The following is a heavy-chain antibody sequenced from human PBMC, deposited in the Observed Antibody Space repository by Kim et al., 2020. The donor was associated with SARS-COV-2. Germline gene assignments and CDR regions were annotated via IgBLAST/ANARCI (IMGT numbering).Heavy chain of an antibody. V-gene: IGHV3-21*01. J-gene: IGHJ6*02. CDR3: ARDSGPLYYDIQYYYYYYGMDV. CDR1: GFTFSSYS. CDR2: ISSSSSYI. Sequence: GGSLRLSCAASGFTFSSYSMNWVRQAPGKGLEWVSSISSSSSYIYYADSVKGRFTISRDNAKNSLYLQMNSLRAEDTAVYYCARDSGPLYYDIQYYYYYYGMDVWGQGTTVTVSS. D-gene: IGHD3-9*01.